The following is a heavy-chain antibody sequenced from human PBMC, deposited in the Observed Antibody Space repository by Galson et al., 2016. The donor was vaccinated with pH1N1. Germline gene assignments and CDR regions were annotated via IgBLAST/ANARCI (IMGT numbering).Heavy chain of an antibody. CDR1: GYTFTYYG. Sequence: SVKVSCKASGYTFTYYGINWVRQAPGQGLEWLGWISAYNGNIKYTQKFHGRVTMTTDTSTTTAYMELRGLRYDDTALYYCARDLFPVYGDHPLGYFDSWGQGTLVTVSS. V-gene: IGHV1-18*01. D-gene: IGHD4-17*01. J-gene: IGHJ4*02. CDR3: ARDLFPVYGDHPLGYFDS. CDR2: ISAYNGNI.